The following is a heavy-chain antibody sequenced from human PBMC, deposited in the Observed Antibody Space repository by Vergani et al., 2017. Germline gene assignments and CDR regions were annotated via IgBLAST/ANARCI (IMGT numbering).Heavy chain of an antibody. D-gene: IGHD4-11*01. J-gene: IGHJ6*03. V-gene: IGHV2-5*04. CDR3: VYRKTDCVTTGFFDPFYYYYYMYV. Sequence: QITLKESGPTLVKPTQTLTLTCTFSGFSLNTRGVSGAWIRQPPGKDLDWLALIYWNDNQHYSPALNNRVTINKDTSKTLVVLTMTTMDYVDTGTYYCVYRKTDCVTTGFFDPFYYYYYMYVWGKGTTVTVSS. CDR1: GFSLNTRGVS. CDR2: IYWNDNQ.